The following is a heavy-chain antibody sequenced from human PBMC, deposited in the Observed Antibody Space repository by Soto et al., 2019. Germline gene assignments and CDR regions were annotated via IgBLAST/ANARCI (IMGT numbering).Heavy chain of an antibody. CDR3: ASDPDCSGGSCYPHLEGFDP. CDR1: GGTFSSYA. CDR2: IIPIFGTA. D-gene: IGHD2-15*01. V-gene: IGHV1-69*13. Sequence: SVKVSCKASGGTFSSYAISWVRQAPGQGLEWMGGIIPIFGTANYAQKFQGRVTITADESTSTAYMELSSLRSEDTAVYYCASDPDCSGGSCYPHLEGFDPWGQGTLVTSPQ. J-gene: IGHJ5*02.